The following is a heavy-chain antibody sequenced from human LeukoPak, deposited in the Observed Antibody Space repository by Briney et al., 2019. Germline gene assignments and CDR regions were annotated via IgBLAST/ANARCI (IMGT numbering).Heavy chain of an antibody. Sequence: GGSLRLSCTASGFTFSSYAMSWVRQAPGKGLEWVSVMSGSGGTTHYADSVKGRFTVSRDNSKNTLYLQMNSLRAEDTAVYYCANPNSSGFYFSIRFDYWGQGTLVTVSS. J-gene: IGHJ4*02. CDR3: ANPNSSGFYFSIRFDY. V-gene: IGHV3-23*01. CDR1: GFTFSSYA. D-gene: IGHD3-22*01. CDR2: MSGSGGTT.